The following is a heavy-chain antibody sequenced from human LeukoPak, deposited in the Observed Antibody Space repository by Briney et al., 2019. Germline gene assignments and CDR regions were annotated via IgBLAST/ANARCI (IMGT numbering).Heavy chain of an antibody. CDR1: GFTFSSYA. V-gene: IGHV3-23*01. CDR2: ISGSGGST. CDR3: AKARYASSGYYYGY. J-gene: IGHJ4*02. Sequence: PGGSLRLSCAASGFTFSSYAMSWVRQAPGKGLEWVSAISGSGGSTYYADSVKGRFTISRDNSKNTLYLQMNSLRAEDTAVYYCAKARYASSGYYYGYWGRGTLVTVSS. D-gene: IGHD3-22*01.